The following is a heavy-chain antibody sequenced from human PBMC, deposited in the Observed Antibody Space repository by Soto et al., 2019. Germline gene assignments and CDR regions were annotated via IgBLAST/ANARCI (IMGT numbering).Heavy chain of an antibody. D-gene: IGHD5-18*01. CDR1: AYNFISYR. J-gene: IGHJ4*02. CDR2: ISTYNGNR. V-gene: IGHV1-18*04. CDR3: ARSRGYSYGYGDF. Sequence: QVQLVQSGAEVKEPGASVKVSCKASAYNFISYRIIWVRQAPGQGLEWMGWISTYNGNRNYAQQLQGRVTMTTDTSTSTAYMELRSLRSDDTAVYYCARSRGYSYGYGDFWGQGTLVTVSS.